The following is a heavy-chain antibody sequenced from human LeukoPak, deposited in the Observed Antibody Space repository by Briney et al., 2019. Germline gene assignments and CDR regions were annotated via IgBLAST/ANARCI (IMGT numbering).Heavy chain of an antibody. V-gene: IGHV4-59*01. CDR3: ARTPYYMDV. CDR2: IYYSGST. CDR1: GGSISSYY. Sequence: TTSETLSLTCTVSGGSISSYYWSWIRQPPGKGLEWIGCIYYSGSTNYNPSFKSRVTISVDTSKNQFSLKLSSVTAADTAVYYCARTPYYMDVWGKGTTVTVSS. J-gene: IGHJ6*03.